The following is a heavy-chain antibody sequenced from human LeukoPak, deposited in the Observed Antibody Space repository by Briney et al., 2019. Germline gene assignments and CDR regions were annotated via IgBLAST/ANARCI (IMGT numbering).Heavy chain of an antibody. CDR3: AREAVPAPDYYYGMDV. CDR2: IWYDGSNK. CDR1: GFTFSSYG. Sequence: PGGSLRLSCAASGFTFSSYGMHWVRQAPGKGLEWVAVIWYDGSNKYYADSVKGRFTISRDNSKNTLYLQMNSLRAEDTAVYYCAREAVPAPDYYYGMDVWGQGTTVTVSS. J-gene: IGHJ6*02. D-gene: IGHD2-2*01. V-gene: IGHV3-33*01.